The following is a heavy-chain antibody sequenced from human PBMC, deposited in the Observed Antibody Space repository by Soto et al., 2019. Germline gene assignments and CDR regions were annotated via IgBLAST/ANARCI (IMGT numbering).Heavy chain of an antibody. J-gene: IGHJ4*02. V-gene: IGHV1-3*01. CDR2: INAGNANT. D-gene: IGHD3-16*01. Sequence: GASVKVSYKASGYTFTSYSMHWVRQAPGQRLEWMGWINAGNANTKYSQKFQGRVTITRDTSASTAYMELSSLRSEDTAVYYCARGLNVYYFDYWGQGTLVTVSS. CDR3: ARGLNVYYFDY. CDR1: GYTFTSYS.